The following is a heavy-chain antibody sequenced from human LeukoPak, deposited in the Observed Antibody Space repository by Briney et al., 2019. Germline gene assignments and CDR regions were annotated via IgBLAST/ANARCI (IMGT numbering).Heavy chain of an antibody. D-gene: IGHD1-26*01. J-gene: IGHJ4*02. CDR2: IDSSSGYM. Sequence: GGSLRLSCAASGFTFNTYSMNWARQAPGKGLEWVSSIDSSSGYMFYADSVKGRFTISRDNSKNTLYLQMNSLRADDTAVYYCAKDTNREWDLLLGYWGQGTLVTVSS. V-gene: IGHV3-21*01. CDR3: AKDTNREWDLLLGY. CDR1: GFTFNTYS.